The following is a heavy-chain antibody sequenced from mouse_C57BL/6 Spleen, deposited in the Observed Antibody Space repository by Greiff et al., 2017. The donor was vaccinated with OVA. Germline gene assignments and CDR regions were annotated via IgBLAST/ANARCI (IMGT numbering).Heavy chain of an antibody. D-gene: IGHD2-4*01. J-gene: IGHJ4*01. Sequence: EVQVIESGPGLVKPSQSLSLTCSVTGYSFTSCYYWNWIRQFPGNKLEWMGYISYDGSNNYNPSLKNRISITRDPSTNQFFLKLNSETTEDTATYYGARESHYDYDGYAMDYWGQGTSVTVSS. CDR2: ISYDGSN. V-gene: IGHV3-6*01. CDR3: ARESHYDYDGYAMDY. CDR1: GYSFTSCYY.